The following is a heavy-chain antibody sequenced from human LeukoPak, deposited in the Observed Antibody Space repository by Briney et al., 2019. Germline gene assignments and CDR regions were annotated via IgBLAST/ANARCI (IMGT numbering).Heavy chain of an antibody. Sequence: SVKVSCKASGGTFSSYAISWVRQAPGQGLEWMGGIIPIFGTANYAQKFQGRVTITADESTSTAYMELSSLRSEDTAVYYCARDQGGGQNYNWFDPWGQGTLVTVSS. J-gene: IGHJ5*02. CDR1: GGTFSSYA. CDR3: ARDQGGGQNYNWFDP. D-gene: IGHD1-26*01. V-gene: IGHV1-69*13. CDR2: IIPIFGTA.